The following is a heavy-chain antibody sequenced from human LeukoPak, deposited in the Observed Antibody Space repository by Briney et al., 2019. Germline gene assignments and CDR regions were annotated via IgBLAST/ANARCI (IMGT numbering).Heavy chain of an antibody. V-gene: IGHV1-69*05. CDR2: IIPIFGTA. D-gene: IGHD6-19*01. J-gene: IGHJ6*03. CDR3: ARAVAGNYYYYYYMDV. Sequence: SVKVSCKASGGTFCSNAICWVRHAPGQGLEWMGRIIPIFGTANYAQKFQARVTITTDESTSTAYMELSSLRSEDTAVYYCARAVAGNYYYYYYMDVWGKGTTVIVSS. CDR1: GGTFCSNA.